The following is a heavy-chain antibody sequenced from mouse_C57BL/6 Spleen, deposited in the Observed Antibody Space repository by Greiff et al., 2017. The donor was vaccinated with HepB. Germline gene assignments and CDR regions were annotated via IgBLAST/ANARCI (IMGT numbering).Heavy chain of an antibody. D-gene: IGHD1-1*01. J-gene: IGHJ4*01. CDR2: IDPSDSET. V-gene: IGHV1-52*01. Sequence: QVQLQQPGAELVRPGSSVKLSCKASGYTFTSYWMHWVKQRPIQGLEWIGNIDPSDSETHYNQKFKDKATLTVDKSSSTAYMQLSSLTSEDSAVYYCARVGSSYDAMDYWGQGTSVTVSS. CDR1: GYTFTSYW. CDR3: ARVGSSYDAMDY.